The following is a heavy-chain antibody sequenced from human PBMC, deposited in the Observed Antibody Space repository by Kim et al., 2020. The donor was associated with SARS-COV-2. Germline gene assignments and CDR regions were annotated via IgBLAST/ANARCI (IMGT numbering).Heavy chain of an antibody. J-gene: IGHJ4*02. V-gene: IGHV3-48*03. Sequence: SGTTIYYADSVKGRFTVSRDNAKNSLYLQMNSLRVEDTAVYYCARGRAYWGQGTLVTVSS. CDR2: SGTTI. CDR3: ARGRAY.